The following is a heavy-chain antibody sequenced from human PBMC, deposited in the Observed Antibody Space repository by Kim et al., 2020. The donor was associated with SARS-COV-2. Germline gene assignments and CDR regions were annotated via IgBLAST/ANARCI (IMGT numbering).Heavy chain of an antibody. CDR1: GLSFSDSY. CDR3: ARSGNGYNDFGI. D-gene: IGHD5-12*01. J-gene: IGHJ1*01. Sequence: GGSLRLSCAASGLSFSDSYMNWVRQAPGKGLEWLSFISTRGESIFYADSVEGRFTISRATAKTSLYLQMNYLRHEDTAVYYCARSGNGYNDFGIWGQG. V-gene: IGHV3-11*01. CDR2: ISTRGESI.